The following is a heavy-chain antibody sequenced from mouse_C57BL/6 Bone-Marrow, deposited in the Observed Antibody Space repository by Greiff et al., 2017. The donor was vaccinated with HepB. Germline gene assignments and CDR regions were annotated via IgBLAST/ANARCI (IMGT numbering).Heavy chain of an antibody. D-gene: IGHD2-1*01. V-gene: IGHV1-26*01. CDR2: INPNNGGT. J-gene: IGHJ3*01. CDR1: GYTFTDYY. Sequence: EVQLQQSGPELVKPGASVKISCKASGYTFTDYYMNWVKQSHGKSLEWIGDINPNNGGTSYNQKFKGKATLTVDKSSSTAYMELRSLTSEDSAVYYCAREIYYGNYAWFAYWGQGTLVTVSA. CDR3: AREIYYGNYAWFAY.